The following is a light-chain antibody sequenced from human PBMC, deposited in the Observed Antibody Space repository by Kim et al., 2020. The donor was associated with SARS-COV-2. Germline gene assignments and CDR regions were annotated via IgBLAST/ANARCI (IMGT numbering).Light chain of an antibody. Sequence: SYELTQPPSVSVSPGQTTTIPCSGDKLGEKFACWYQQKPGQSPVLVIYEDNKRPSGIPERFSGSTSGNTATLTISGTQAMDEADYYCQACDNSAAGVFGG. CDR3: QACDNSAAGV. CDR1: KLGEKF. J-gene: IGLJ2*01. V-gene: IGLV3-1*01. CDR2: EDN.